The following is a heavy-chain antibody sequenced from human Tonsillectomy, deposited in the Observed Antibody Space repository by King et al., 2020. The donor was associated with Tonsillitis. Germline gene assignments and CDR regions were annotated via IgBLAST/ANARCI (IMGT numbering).Heavy chain of an antibody. CDR1: GGSISTYY. CDR3: ARGGAFDL. V-gene: IGHV4-59*12. Sequence: QLQESGPGLVKPSETLSLTCTVSGGSISTYYRSWIRQPPGKGLEWIGYIYYSGSTNYNSSLKSRVTISVDRSKNQVSLRLSSVTAADTAVYYCARGGAFDLWGQGTMVTVSS. CDR2: IYYSGST. J-gene: IGHJ3*01.